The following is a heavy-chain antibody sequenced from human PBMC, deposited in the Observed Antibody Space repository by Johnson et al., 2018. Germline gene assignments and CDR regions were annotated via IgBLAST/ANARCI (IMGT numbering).Heavy chain of an antibody. V-gene: IGHV3-33*01. CDR3: VRDYYDNSGYRMDV. D-gene: IGHD3-22*01. J-gene: IGHJ6*02. CDR2: IWYDGSNK. Sequence: QVQLVQSGGGVVQPGRSLRLSCAASGFSFNNYGMHWVRQAPGKGLEWVAVIWYDGSNKYHADPVKGRFTISRDNSKNTLYLQMNSLRAEDTAVYYCVRDYYDNSGYRMDVWGQGTTVTVS. CDR1: GFSFNNYG.